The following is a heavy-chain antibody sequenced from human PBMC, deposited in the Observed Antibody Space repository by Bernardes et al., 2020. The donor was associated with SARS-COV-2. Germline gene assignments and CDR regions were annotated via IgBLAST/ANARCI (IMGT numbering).Heavy chain of an antibody. CDR2: TYYRSKWYN. D-gene: IGHD5-18*01. CDR3: ARSIQLWLRRVYYYYYMDV. CDR1: GDSVSSNSAA. J-gene: IGHJ6*03. Sequence: SQTLSLTCAISGDSVSSNSAAWNWIRQSPSRGLEWLGRTYYRSKWYNDYAVSVKSRITINPDTSKNQFSLQLNSVTPEDTAVYYCARSIQLWLRRVYYYYYMDVWGKGTTVTVSS. V-gene: IGHV6-1*01.